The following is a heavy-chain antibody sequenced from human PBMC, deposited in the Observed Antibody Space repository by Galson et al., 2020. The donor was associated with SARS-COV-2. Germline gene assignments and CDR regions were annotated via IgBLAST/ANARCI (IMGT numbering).Heavy chain of an antibody. CDR3: ARDTLYDTSGYLSWSGVTYFYYYALDV. J-gene: IGHJ6*02. V-gene: IGHV3-30*04. CDR2: ISYDGNNK. D-gene: IGHD3-22*01. CDR1: GFTFSSYP. Sequence: QAGGSLRLSCAASGFTFSSYPMHWVRQAPGKGLEWVAFISYDGNNKYHADSVKGRVTISRDNSKNTVYLQMNSLRTEDTGVYHCARDTLYDTSGYLSWSGVTYFYYYALDVWGQGTTVTVSS.